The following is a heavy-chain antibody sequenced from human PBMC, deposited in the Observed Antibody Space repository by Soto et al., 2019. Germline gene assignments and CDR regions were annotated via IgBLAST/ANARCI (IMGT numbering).Heavy chain of an antibody. V-gene: IGHV3-74*03. Sequence: PGGSLRLSCATSGFTFSSYPIHWVRHAPGKGPVWVSRINEAGSAATYADSVKGRFTVTRDNAKNTMYLQMSGLGAEDTAVYHCVRGTIGWRGMDYWGQGTLVTVSS. D-gene: IGHD6-19*01. J-gene: IGHJ4*02. CDR1: GFTFSSYP. CDR3: VRGTIGWRGMDY. CDR2: INEAGSAA.